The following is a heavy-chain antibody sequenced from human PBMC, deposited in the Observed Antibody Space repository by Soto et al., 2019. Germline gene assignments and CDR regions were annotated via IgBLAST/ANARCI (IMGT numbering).Heavy chain of an antibody. CDR3: AKGSYSGRYSDFDY. Sequence: GGSLRLSCAASGFTFSSYGMFWVRQAPGRGLEWVAFISYDGSNKCSDSVKGRFTISRDNSKNTLYLQMNSLRAEDTAVYYCAKGSYSGRYSDFDYWGQGTLVTVSS. D-gene: IGHD1-26*01. CDR1: GFTFSSYG. V-gene: IGHV3-30*18. CDR2: ISYDGSNK. J-gene: IGHJ4*02.